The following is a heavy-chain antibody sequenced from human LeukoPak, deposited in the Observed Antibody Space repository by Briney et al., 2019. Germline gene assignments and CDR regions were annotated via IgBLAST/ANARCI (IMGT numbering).Heavy chain of an antibody. V-gene: IGHV3-20*04. CDR2: INWNGGST. CDR3: TRDRSRAEDD. J-gene: IGHJ4*02. D-gene: IGHD1-14*01. CDR1: GFRFDDHG. Sequence: GGSLRLSCAASGFRFDDHGMSWVRQVPGKGLEWVSGINWNGGSTGYGDSVKGRFTISRDNANNLLYLQMNSLRGEDTAVYYCTRDRSRAEDDWGQGTLVTVSS.